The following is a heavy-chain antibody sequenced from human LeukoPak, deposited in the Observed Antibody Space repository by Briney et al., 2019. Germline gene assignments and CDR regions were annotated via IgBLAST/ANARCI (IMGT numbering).Heavy chain of an antibody. CDR3: ARSRQASGLFSS. CDR2: IYDRGPA. V-gene: IGHV4-30-2*01. J-gene: IGHJ5*02. D-gene: IGHD3-10*01. CDR1: GGSISSGDYY. Sequence: PSQTLSLTCTVSGGSISSGDYYWSRIRQPPGKGLEWIGCIYDRGPAHYNPSLKSRFTISVDRPKNQFFLNVTSLTAADTAVYYCARSRQASGLFSSWGQGTLVVVSS.